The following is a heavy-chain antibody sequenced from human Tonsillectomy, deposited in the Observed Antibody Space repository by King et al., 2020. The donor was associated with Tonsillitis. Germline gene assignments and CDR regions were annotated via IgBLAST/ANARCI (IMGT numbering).Heavy chain of an antibody. CDR1: GGSVSSGTYY. CDR3: ARDNIEGLVTGMDV. V-gene: IGHV4-61*01. Sequence: VQLQESGPGLVKPSETLSLTCTVSGGSVSSGTYYWHWIRQPPGKGLEWIGCMYNSGGTNYNPSLKSRVTILVDTSKNQFSMKLSSVTAADTAVYYCARDNIEGLVTGMDVRGQGTTVTVSS. CDR2: MYNSGGT. D-gene: IGHD6-19*01. J-gene: IGHJ6*02.